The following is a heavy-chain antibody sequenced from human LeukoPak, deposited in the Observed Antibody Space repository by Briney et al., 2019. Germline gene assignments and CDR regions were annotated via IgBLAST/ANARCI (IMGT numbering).Heavy chain of an antibody. J-gene: IGHJ3*02. Sequence: GGSLRLSCAASGFTFSSYSMNWVRQAPGKGLEWVSYISSTSSNIYYADSVKGRFTISRDNAKNSLYLQMNSLRDEDTAVYYCARDYYYDTSSYYYDAFDIWGQGTMVTVSS. CDR3: ARDYYYDTSSYYYDAFDI. CDR2: ISSTSSNI. D-gene: IGHD3-22*01. CDR1: GFTFSSYS. V-gene: IGHV3-48*02.